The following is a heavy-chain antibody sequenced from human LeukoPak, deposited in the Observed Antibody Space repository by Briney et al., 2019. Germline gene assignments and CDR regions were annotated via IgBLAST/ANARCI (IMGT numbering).Heavy chain of an antibody. J-gene: IGHJ4*02. Sequence: SGPTLVNPTQTLTLTCTFSGFSLSTRGVGVGWIRQPPGKALDWLALIYWDDDKRSSPSLKSRLTIAMDTSKNQVVLTMTNMDPVDTATYYCAHIGPRDVVVIPAPMPYYFDYWGQGTLVTVSS. V-gene: IGHV2-5*02. CDR3: AHIGPRDVVVIPAPMPYYFDY. CDR1: GFSLSTRGVG. D-gene: IGHD2-2*01. CDR2: IYWDDDK.